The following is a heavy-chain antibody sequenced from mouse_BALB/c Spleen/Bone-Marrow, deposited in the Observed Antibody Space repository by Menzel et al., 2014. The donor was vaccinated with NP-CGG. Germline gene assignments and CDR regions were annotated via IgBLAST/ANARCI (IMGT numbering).Heavy chain of an antibody. J-gene: IGHJ3*01. CDR1: GYSFTGYN. CDR2: IDPYYGGT. V-gene: IGHV1S135*01. D-gene: IGHD1-1*01. CDR3: ARNHFGSNSLGY. Sequence: EVQLQQSGPELEKPGASVKISCKASGYSFTGYNMNWVKQSDGRSLEWIGNIDPYYGGTNYNQKFRGKATLTVDKSSSTAYMQLTSLTSEDSAVYYCARNHFGSNSLGYWGQGTLVTVSA.